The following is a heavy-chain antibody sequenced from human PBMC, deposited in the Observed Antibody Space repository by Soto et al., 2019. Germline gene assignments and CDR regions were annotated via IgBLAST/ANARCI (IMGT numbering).Heavy chain of an antibody. CDR2: TYYRSKWYN. D-gene: IGHD2-2*01. CDR1: GDGVSSNSAS. CDR3: VRSVPVTGNGFDI. V-gene: IGHV6-1*01. J-gene: IGHJ3*02. Sequence: PSQTLSLTCAISGDGVSSNSASWDWIRQSPSRGLEWLGRTYYRSKWYNDYAVSVKSRITITPDTSKNQFSLHLNSVTPEDTAVYYCVRSVPVTGNGFDIWGQGTMVTVSS.